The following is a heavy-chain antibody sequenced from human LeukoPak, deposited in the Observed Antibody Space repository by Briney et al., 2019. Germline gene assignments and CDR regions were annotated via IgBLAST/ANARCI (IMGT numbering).Heavy chain of an antibody. Sequence: TVKVSCKASGLTFTSSAMQWVRQARGQRLEWIGWIVVGSGNTNYAQKFQERVTITRDMSTSTAYMELSSLRSEDTAVYYCAAAMQYCSSTSCYTSDYWGQGTLVTVSS. V-gene: IGHV1-58*02. J-gene: IGHJ4*02. CDR2: IVVGSGNT. CDR1: GLTFTSSA. D-gene: IGHD2-2*02. CDR3: AAAMQYCSSTSCYTSDY.